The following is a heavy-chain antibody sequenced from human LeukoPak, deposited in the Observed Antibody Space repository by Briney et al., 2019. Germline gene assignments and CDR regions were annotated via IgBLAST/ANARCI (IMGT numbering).Heavy chain of an antibody. CDR1: GYTFTSYG. J-gene: IGHJ3*02. CDR3: ARDGYESGSYYSVFSDAFDI. Sequence: ASVKVSCKASGYTFTSYGISWVRQAPGQGLEWMGWISAYNGNTNYAQKLQGRVTMTTDTSTSTAYMELSSLRSEDTAVYYCARDGYESGSYYSVFSDAFDIWGQGTMVTVSS. V-gene: IGHV1-18*01. CDR2: ISAYNGNT. D-gene: IGHD1-26*01.